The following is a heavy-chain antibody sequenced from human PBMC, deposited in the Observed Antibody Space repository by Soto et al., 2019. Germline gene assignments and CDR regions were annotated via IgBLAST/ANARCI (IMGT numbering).Heavy chain of an antibody. CDR1: GGSISSSGDY. J-gene: IGHJ4*02. CDR2: IYYTGST. Sequence: ETLSLTCSGSGGSISSSGDYWGWIRQPPGKGLEWIGSIYYTGSTYYNPSLQSRVTISVDTSKNQFSLKLSSVTAADTATYYCARRVVYGGNDYWGQGTLVTVSS. V-gene: IGHV4-39*01. CDR3: ARRVVYGGNDY. D-gene: IGHD2-15*01.